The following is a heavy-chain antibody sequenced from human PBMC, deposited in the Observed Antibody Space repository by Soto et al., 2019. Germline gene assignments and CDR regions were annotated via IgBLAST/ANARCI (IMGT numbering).Heavy chain of an antibody. Sequence: LETLSLTCTVSGGSISSYYWSWIRQPPGKGLEWIGYIYYSGSTNYNTSLKSRVTISVDTSKNQFSLKLSSVTAADTAVYYCARVSGIYYYGMDVWGQGTTVTVSS. V-gene: IGHV4-59*12. CDR1: GGSISSYY. D-gene: IGHD3-10*01. CDR3: ARVSGIYYYGMDV. CDR2: IYYSGST. J-gene: IGHJ6*02.